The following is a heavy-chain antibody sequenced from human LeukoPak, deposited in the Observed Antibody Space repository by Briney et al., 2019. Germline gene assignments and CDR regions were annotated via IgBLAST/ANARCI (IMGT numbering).Heavy chain of an antibody. CDR2: INHSGST. CDR1: GGSFSGYY. D-gene: IGHD6-19*01. Sequence: SETLSLTCAVYGGSFSGYYWSWIRQPPGKGLEWIGEINHSGSTNYNPSLKSRVTISVDTSKNQFSLKLSSVIAADTAVYYCARSSGWLPLRFDYWGQGTLVTVSS. CDR3: ARSSGWLPLRFDY. J-gene: IGHJ4*02. V-gene: IGHV4-34*01.